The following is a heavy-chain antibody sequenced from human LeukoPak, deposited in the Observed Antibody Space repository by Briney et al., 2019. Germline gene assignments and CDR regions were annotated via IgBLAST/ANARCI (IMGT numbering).Heavy chain of an antibody. D-gene: IGHD4-17*01. J-gene: IGHJ3*02. CDR1: GGSFSGYY. Sequence: PSETLSLTCAVYGGSFSGYYWSWIRQPPGKGLEWIGYIYYSGSTYYNPSLKSRVTISVDTSKNQFSLKLSSVTAADTAVYYCARIDYGDYVNAFDIWGQGTMVTVSS. CDR2: IYYSGST. CDR3: ARIDYGDYVNAFDI. V-gene: IGHV4-30-4*08.